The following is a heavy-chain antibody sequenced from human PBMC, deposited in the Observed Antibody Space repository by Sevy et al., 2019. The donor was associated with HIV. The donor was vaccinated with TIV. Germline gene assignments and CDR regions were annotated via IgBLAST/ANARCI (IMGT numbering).Heavy chain of an antibody. CDR2: INHRGST. V-gene: IGHV4-34*01. D-gene: IGHD2-2*01. CDR1: GGSFSGYY. Sequence: SETLSLTCAVYGGSFSGYYWNWIRQSPGKGLEWIGEINHRGSTHYNPTLKSRVTISVDTSKNQLSLRLSSVTAADTAVYYCARAPPVVVVPGAPSWFDPWGQGTLVTVSS. J-gene: IGHJ5*02. CDR3: ARAPPVVVVPGAPSWFDP.